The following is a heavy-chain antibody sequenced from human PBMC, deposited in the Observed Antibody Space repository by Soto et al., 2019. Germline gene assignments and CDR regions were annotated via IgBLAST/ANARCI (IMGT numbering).Heavy chain of an antibody. CDR3: TRGQAGPYGMDV. Sequence: EVQLVESGGGFVQPGGSLRLSCAASGFTLSSYWMHWVRQAPGKGLVWVSRISREGSSTAYADSVKGRFTISRDNAKNTLNLQMNSLRAEDTAVYYCTRGQAGPYGMDVWGQGTTVTVS. J-gene: IGHJ6*02. CDR1: GFTLSSYW. V-gene: IGHV3-74*01. CDR2: ISREGSST.